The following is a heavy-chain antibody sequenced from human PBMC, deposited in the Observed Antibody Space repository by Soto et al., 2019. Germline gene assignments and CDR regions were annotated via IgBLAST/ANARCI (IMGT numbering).Heavy chain of an antibody. V-gene: IGHV4-34*01. D-gene: IGHD1-1*01. Sequence: QVQLQQWGAGLLKPSETLSLTCAVYGGFVSSGSYYWSWIRQPPGKGLEWIGEMSHNGGTHFNPSLMTRVTISVATSKNQFSLKMTSVTAADTALYYCSRVERGTATTVVDAFDIWGPGTMVTVSS. CDR1: GGFVSSGSYY. J-gene: IGHJ3*02. CDR2: MSHNGGT. CDR3: SRVERGTATTVVDAFDI.